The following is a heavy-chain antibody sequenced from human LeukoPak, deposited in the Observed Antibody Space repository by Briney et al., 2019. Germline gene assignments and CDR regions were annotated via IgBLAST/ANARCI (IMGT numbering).Heavy chain of an antibody. D-gene: IGHD3-10*01. CDR1: GSSTSRYY. CDR3: ARDRPYYFGSGTYYDGFDS. V-gene: IGHV4-59*01. J-gene: IGHJ4*02. Sequence: PSETLSLTCTVSGSSTSRYYWSWLRQPPGKGLEWIGYIYHSGSTNYSPSLKSRVTMSLDTSRTQFSLNLSSVTAADTAVYYCARDRPYYFGSGTYYDGFDSWGQGTLVTVSS. CDR2: IYHSGST.